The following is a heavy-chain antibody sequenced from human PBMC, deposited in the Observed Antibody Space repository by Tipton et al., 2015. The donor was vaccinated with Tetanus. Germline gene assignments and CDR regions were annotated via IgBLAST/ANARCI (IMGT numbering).Heavy chain of an antibody. CDR3: ARGLCGGDRCYDSGCFSYGMDV. CDR1: GGSMKSRSYY. D-gene: IGHD2-21*01. V-gene: IGHV4-31*03. Sequence: TLSLTCTVSGGSMKSRSYYWSWIRQLPGKGLEWIGFVYDSGLSFHNPSPRNRGSISVDTSKNNFSLRLTSVTAADTAVYYRARGLCGGDRCYDSGCFSYGMDVWGQGTPVTVSS. CDR2: VYDSGLS. J-gene: IGHJ6*02.